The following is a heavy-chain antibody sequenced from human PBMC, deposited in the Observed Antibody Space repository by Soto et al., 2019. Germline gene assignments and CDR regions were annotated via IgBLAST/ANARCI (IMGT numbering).Heavy chain of an antibody. D-gene: IGHD3-3*01. Sequence: EVQLVESGGDLVQPGGSLRLSCAASGFTFSSYWMHWVSQAPGKGLVWVSGINSDGSNTRYADSVKGRFTISRDNAKNPLYLQKERLRAEETAGDYCAREVLLDHDPVYGGQGTQVTVSS. CDR3: AREVLLDHDPVY. CDR1: GFTFSSYW. CDR2: INSDGSNT. V-gene: IGHV3-74*01. J-gene: IGHJ4*02.